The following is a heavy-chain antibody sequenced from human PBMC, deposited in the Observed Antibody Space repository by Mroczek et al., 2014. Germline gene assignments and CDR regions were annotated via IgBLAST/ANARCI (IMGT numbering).Heavy chain of an antibody. D-gene: IGHD6-6*01. V-gene: IGHV3-30-3*01. CDR3: ARVQSSSSLLVDAFDI. Sequence: QIQLVQSGGGVVQPGRSLRLSCAASGFTFSSYAMHWVRQAPGKGLEWVAVISYDGSNKYYADSAKGRFTISRDNSKNTLYLQMNSLRAEDTAVYYCARVQSSSSLLVDAFDIWGQGTMVTVSS. CDR2: ISYDGSNK. J-gene: IGHJ3*02. CDR1: GFTFSSYA.